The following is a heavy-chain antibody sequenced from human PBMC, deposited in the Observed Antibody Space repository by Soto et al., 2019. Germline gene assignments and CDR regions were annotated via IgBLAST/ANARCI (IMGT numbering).Heavy chain of an antibody. CDR2: IIPMFGIG. Sequence: QVQLVQSGAEVKMPGSSVRVSCKASGGSFSKYGISWVRQAPGQGLEWMGGIIPMFGIGNYAEKFLGRVTFTTAESTRRSPTELRSLRSEATAVYFCARGYREIHSYAMDVWGQGATVTVSS. V-gene: IGHV1-69*01. CDR1: GGSFSKYG. CDR3: ARGYREIHSYAMDV. J-gene: IGHJ6*02. D-gene: IGHD1-26*01.